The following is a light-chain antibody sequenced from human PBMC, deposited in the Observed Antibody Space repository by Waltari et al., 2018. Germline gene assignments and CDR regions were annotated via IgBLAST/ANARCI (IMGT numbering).Light chain of an antibody. CDR1: NIGSKS. CDR3: QVWDSSSDHVV. CDR2: YDS. J-gene: IGLJ2*01. V-gene: IGLV3-21*04. Sequence: SYVLTQPPSVSVAPGKTARITCGGNNIGSKSVHWYQKKPGPAPLLVIYYDSDRPSGIPERFSGSNSGNTATLTISRVEAGDEADYYCQVWDSSSDHVVFGGGTKLTVL.